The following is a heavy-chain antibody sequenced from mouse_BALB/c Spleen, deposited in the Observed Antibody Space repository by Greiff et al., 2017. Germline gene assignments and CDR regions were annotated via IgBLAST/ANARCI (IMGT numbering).Heavy chain of an antibody. J-gene: IGHJ4*01. V-gene: IGHV5-9-4*01. CDR1: GFTFSSYA. CDR2: ISSGGSYT. CDR3: ARDGGYKSITLAMDY. D-gene: IGHD3-1*01. Sequence: EVQLVESGGGLVKPGGSLKLSCAASGFTFSSYAMSWVRQSPEKRLEWVAEISSGGSYTYYPDTVTGRFTISRDNAKNTLYLEMSSLRSEDTAMYYCARDGGYKSITLAMDYWGQGTSVTVSS.